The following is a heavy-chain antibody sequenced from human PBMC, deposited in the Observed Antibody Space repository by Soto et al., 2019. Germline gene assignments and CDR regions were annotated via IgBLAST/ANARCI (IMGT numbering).Heavy chain of an antibody. Sequence: QVQVVQSGAEVKKPGSSVKVSCKVSGGTFSDFGLSWVRLAPGRGLEWLGGIIPMSSVVNHGQTFQGRVTITADASTGTGYMELSSLRSEDTALYYCATTFCGEDCCSTYYLDHWGQGTLVTVSS. D-gene: IGHD2-21*02. J-gene: IGHJ4*02. CDR3: ATTFCGEDCCSTYYLDH. CDR2: IIPMSSVV. V-gene: IGHV1-69*12. CDR1: GGTFSDFG.